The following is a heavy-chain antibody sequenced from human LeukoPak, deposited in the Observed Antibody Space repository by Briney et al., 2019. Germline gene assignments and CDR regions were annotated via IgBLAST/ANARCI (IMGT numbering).Heavy chain of an antibody. CDR1: GGSFSGYY. V-gene: IGHV4-34*01. CDR2: INHSGST. Sequence: PSETLSLTCAVYGGSFSGYYWSWIRQPPGKGLEWIGEINHSGSTNYNPSLKSRVTISVDTSKNQFSLKLSSVTAADTAVYYCVRAGGGYYNPNFDYWGQGTLVTVSS. J-gene: IGHJ4*02. D-gene: IGHD3-22*01. CDR3: VRAGGGYYNPNFDY.